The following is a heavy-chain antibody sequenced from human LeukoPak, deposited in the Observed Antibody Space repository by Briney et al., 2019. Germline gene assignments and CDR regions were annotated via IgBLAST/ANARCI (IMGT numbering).Heavy chain of an antibody. CDR3: ARDEARYSSGYYPNWFDP. CDR1: VYPFTSYG. CDR2: ISGYNGYT. D-gene: IGHD3-22*01. J-gene: IGHJ5*02. Sequence: ASVKVSCKASVYPFTSYGISWVRQAPGQGLEWMGWISGYNGYTHYAHNLQGRVTMTTDTSTSTAYMELRSLSSDDTSVYYCARDEARYSSGYYPNWFDPWGQGTLVTVSS. V-gene: IGHV1-18*01.